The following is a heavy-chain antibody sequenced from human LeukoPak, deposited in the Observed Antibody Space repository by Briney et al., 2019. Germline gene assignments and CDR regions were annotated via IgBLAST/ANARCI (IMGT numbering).Heavy chain of an antibody. CDR1: NFAFEYYA. V-gene: IGHV3-30*04. Sequence: GGSLRLSCAASNFAFEYYAMHWVRQSPGRGLAWVAVISSHGSETFYADSVKGRFTISRDNSKSTLFLQMNNLRPKDPAVYYCVCPFASISFLDNLFDPGGQGTLFTVS. CDR2: ISSHGSET. CDR3: VCPFASISFLDNLFDP. J-gene: IGHJ5*02. D-gene: IGHD3-3*02.